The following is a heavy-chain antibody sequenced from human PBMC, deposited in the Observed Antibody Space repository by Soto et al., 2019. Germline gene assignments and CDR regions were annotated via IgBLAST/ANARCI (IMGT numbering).Heavy chain of an antibody. J-gene: IGHJ4*02. V-gene: IGHV3-30*18. D-gene: IGHD2-21*01. CDR1: GFTFSTYG. Sequence: QVQLVESGGGVVQPGKSLRLSCAASGFTFSTYGIHWCRQAPGKGLEWVALISYEGGSKYYGDSVKGRFIITRDNSHNTVSLQMNSLRADDTAVYFCAKEQLALTVVVADSFDSWGQGTLVTVSS. CDR2: ISYEGGSK. CDR3: AKEQLALTVVVADSFDS.